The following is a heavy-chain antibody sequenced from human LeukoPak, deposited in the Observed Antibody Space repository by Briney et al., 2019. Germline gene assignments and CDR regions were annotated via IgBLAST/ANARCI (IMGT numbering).Heavy chain of an antibody. Sequence: SETLSLTCAVYGGSFSGYYWSWIRQPPGKGLEGIGEINHSGSTNYNPSLKSRVTISVDTSKNHFSLKLSSVTAADTAVYYCARIRTMYPQDHGNAFDIWGQGTMVTVSS. CDR1: GGSFSGYY. CDR3: ARIRTMYPQDHGNAFDI. J-gene: IGHJ3*02. V-gene: IGHV4-34*01. D-gene: IGHD1/OR15-1a*01. CDR2: INHSGST.